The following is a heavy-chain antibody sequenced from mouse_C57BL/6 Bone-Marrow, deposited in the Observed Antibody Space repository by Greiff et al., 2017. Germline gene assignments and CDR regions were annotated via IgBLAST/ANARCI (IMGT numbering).Heavy chain of an antibody. J-gene: IGHJ3*01. V-gene: IGHV5-17*01. CDR1: GFTFSDYG. CDR2: ISSGSSTI. Sequence: EVKVVESGGGLVKPGGSLKLSCAASGFTFSDYGMHWVRQAPEKGLEWVAYISSGSSTIYYADTVKGRFTISRDNAKNTLFLQMTSRRSEDTAMYYCARGRRGFAYWGQGTLVTVSA. CDR3: ARGRRGFAY.